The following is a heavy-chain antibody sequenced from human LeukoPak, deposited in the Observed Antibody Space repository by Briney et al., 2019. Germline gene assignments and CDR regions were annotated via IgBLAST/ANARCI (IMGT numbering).Heavy chain of an antibody. V-gene: IGHV3-7*01. CDR2: IRHDGNAK. CDR1: GFTFSEFW. CDR3: ATSHDSAGND. J-gene: IGHJ4*02. Sequence: PGGSLRLSCAASGFTFSEFWMSWVRQARGKGREGVANIRHDGNAKNYVPSVRCRFTISRDNAKNSLYLQMNSLTVEDTAVYYCATSHDSAGNDWGQGTLVTVSS. D-gene: IGHD2-15*01.